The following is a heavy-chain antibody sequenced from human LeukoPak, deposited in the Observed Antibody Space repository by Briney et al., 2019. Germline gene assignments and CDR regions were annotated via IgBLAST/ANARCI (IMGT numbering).Heavy chain of an antibody. D-gene: IGHD2-2*01. J-gene: IGHJ6*03. CDR1: GGTFSSYA. Sequence: SVKVSCKASGGTFSSYAISWVRQAPGQGLGWMGGIIPIFGTANYAQKFQGRVTITTDESTSTAYMELSSLRSEDTAVYYCARGDIVVVPAASRYYYMDVWGKGTTVTVSS. CDR3: ARGDIVVVPAASRYYYMDV. V-gene: IGHV1-69*05. CDR2: IIPIFGTA.